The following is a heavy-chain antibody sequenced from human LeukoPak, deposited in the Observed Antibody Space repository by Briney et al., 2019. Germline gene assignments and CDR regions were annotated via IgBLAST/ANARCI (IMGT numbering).Heavy chain of an antibody. J-gene: IGHJ4*02. CDR2: MNPNSGNT. D-gene: IGHD2-15*01. CDR3: ARVGYCSGGSCYQIDY. Sequence: ASVKVSCKASGYTFTSYDINWVRQATGQGLEWMGWMNPNSGNTGCAQKFQGRVTMTRNTSISTAYMELSSLRSEDTAVYYCARVGYCSGGSCYQIDYWGQGTLVTVSS. CDR1: GYTFTSYD. V-gene: IGHV1-8*01.